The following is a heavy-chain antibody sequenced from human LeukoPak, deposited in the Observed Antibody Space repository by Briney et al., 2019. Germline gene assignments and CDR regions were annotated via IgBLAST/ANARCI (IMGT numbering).Heavy chain of an antibody. J-gene: IGHJ3*02. V-gene: IGHV3-30-3*01. CDR1: GFPFSSYA. CDR3: ARARYCSSISCRDAFDI. D-gene: IGHD2-2*01. CDR2: ISYDGNSE. Sequence: GGSLRLSCAASGFPFSSYAMHWVRQAPGKGLEWVALISYDGNSEYYADSVKGRFTISRDNSKNTLYLPMNSLRAEDTAVYYCARARYCSSISCRDAFDIWGQGTLVTVSS.